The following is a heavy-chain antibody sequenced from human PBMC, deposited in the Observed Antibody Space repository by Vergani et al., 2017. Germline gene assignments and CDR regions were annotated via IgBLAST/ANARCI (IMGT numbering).Heavy chain of an antibody. J-gene: IGHJ4*02. CDR2: INQDGSEK. CDR1: GFTFSSYW. CDR3: ARESMVRGVIIRYFEY. Sequence: ELQLVESGGGLVQPGGSLRLSCAASGFTFSSYWMTWVRQAPGKGLEWVANINQDGSEKYYVDSVKGRFTISRDNAENSLYLQMNSLRAEDTAVYYCARESMVRGVIIRYFEYWGQGTLVIVSS. D-gene: IGHD3-10*01. V-gene: IGHV3-7*01.